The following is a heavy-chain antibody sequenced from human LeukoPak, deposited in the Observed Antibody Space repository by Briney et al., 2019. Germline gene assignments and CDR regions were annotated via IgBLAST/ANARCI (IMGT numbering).Heavy chain of an antibody. CDR1: GYTFTGYY. J-gene: IGHJ4*02. CDR2: INPNNGGT. Sequence: EASVKVSCKASGYTFTGYYMHWVRQAPGQGLEWMGWINPNNGGTNYAQKFQGRVTMTRDTSISTAYMELSRLRSDDTAVYYCARATTSGWYVDLDYWGQGTLVTVSS. CDR3: ARATTSGWYVDLDY. D-gene: IGHD6-19*01. V-gene: IGHV1-2*02.